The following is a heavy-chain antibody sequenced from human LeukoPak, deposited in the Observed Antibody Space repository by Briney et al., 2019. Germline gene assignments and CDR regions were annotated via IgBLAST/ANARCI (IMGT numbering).Heavy chain of an antibody. CDR2: IYTSGST. J-gene: IGHJ4*02. Sequence: SETLSLTCTVSGGSISSYYWSWIRQPPGKGLERIGYIYTSGSTNYNPSLKSRVTISVDTSKNQFSLKLSSVTAADTAVYYCARRSSSSWFDYWGQGTLVTVSS. CDR3: ARRSSSSWFDY. CDR1: GGSISSYY. V-gene: IGHV4-4*09. D-gene: IGHD6-13*01.